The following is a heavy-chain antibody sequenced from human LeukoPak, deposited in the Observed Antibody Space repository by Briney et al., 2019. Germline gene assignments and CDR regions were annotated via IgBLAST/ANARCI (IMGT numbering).Heavy chain of an antibody. CDR3: ARHRLSPYGGEGRWFDP. D-gene: IGHD4-23*01. J-gene: IGHJ5*02. V-gene: IGHV4-39*01. CDR2: IYYSGST. Sequence: SSETLSLTCTVSGGSISSSSYCWGWIRQPPGKGLEWIGSIYYSGSTYYNPSLKSRVTISVDTSKNQFSLKLSSVTAADTAVYYCARHRLSPYGGEGRWFDPWGQGTLDTVSS. CDR1: GGSISSSSYC.